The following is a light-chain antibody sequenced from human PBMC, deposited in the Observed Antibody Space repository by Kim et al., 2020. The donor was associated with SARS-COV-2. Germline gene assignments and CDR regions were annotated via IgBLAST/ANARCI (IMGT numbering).Light chain of an antibody. CDR1: SSDVGAYNY. Sequence: QSALTQPPSASGSPGQSVTISCTGTSSDVGAYNYVTWYQQYPGKAPKLTIYEVSKRPSGVPDRFSGSKSGDTASLTVSGLQAEDEADYYCSSYAGSTNWVFGGGTQLTVL. CDR2: EVS. J-gene: IGLJ3*02. CDR3: SSYAGSTNWV. V-gene: IGLV2-8*01.